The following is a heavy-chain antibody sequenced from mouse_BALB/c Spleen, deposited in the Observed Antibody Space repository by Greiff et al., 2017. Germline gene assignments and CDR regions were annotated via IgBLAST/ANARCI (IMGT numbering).Heavy chain of an antibody. J-gene: IGHJ3*01. V-gene: IGHV1-9*01. CDR1: GYTFSSYW. CDR3: ARTIYDGYLFAY. CDR2: ILPGSGST. Sequence: QVQLQQSGAELMKPGASVKISCKATGYTFSSYWIEWVKQRPGHGLEWIGEILPGSGSTNYNEKFKGKATFTADTSSNTAYMQLSSLTSEDSAVYYCARTIYDGYLFAYWGQGTLVTVSA. D-gene: IGHD2-3*01.